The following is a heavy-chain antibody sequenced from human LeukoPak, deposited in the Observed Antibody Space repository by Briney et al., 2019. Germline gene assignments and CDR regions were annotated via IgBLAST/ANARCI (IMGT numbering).Heavy chain of an antibody. V-gene: IGHV3-11*01. Sequence: TGGSLRLSCAASGFTFSDYYMSWIRQAPGKGLEWVSYISSSGSTIYYADSVKGRFTISRDNAKNSLYLQMNSLRAEDTAVYYCARASGSFPRYYYYYMDVWGKGTTVTISS. CDR2: ISSSGSTI. CDR1: GFTFSDYY. D-gene: IGHD3-10*01. CDR3: ARASGSFPRYYYYYMDV. J-gene: IGHJ6*03.